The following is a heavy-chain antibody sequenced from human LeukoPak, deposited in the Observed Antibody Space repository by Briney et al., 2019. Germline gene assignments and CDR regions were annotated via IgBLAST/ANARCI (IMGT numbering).Heavy chain of an antibody. J-gene: IGHJ3*01. V-gene: IGHV1-8*01. CDR1: GFTFTSYD. Sequence: GASVKVSCRASGFTFTSYDINWVRQATGQGLEWMGWMNLNTGNTGYAQKFQGRVTMTWDNSLSTAYMELGSLRSEDTAVYFCARGDYDVLTGYHDAFDVWGQGTMVTVSS. CDR3: ARGDYDVLTGYHDAFDV. D-gene: IGHD3-9*01. CDR2: MNLNTGNT.